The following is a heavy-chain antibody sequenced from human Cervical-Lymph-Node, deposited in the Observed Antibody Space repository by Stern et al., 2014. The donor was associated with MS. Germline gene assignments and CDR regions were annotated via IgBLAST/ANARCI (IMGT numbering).Heavy chain of an antibody. J-gene: IGHJ5*02. CDR1: GGTFSKFP. Sequence: QMQLVESGAEVTKPGSSVKVSCKASGGTFSKFPSSWVRQAPGQGLEWIGGIIPVFGTPTYAQEFKGRVTITADVSTSTVYMELSSLRSDDTAVYSCALSSETSDRWYSLGYDLWGQGTLVTVSS. D-gene: IGHD6-13*01. CDR3: ALSSETSDRWYSLGYDL. CDR2: IIPVFGTP. V-gene: IGHV1-69*01.